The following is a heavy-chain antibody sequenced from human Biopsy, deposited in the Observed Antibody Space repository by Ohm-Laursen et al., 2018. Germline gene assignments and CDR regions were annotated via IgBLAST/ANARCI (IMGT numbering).Heavy chain of an antibody. CDR2: IYYSGST. J-gene: IGHJ6*02. D-gene: IGHD6-19*01. CDR1: GGSISSDY. CDR3: ARATNRSGWPYYFFCGMDV. V-gene: IGHV4-59*01. Sequence: TLSLTCIVSGGSISSDYWSWIRQPPGKGLEWIGYIYYSGSTNYNPSLKSRVTISVDTSKNQFSLRLNSVTAADTAVYYCARATNRSGWPYYFFCGMDVWGQGTTVTVSS.